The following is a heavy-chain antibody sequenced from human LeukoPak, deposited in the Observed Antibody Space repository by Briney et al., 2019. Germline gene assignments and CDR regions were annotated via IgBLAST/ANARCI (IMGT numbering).Heavy chain of an antibody. Sequence: GSLRLSCAASGFIFSTYWMSWVRQAPGKGLEWIGSIYYSGSTYYNPSLKSRVTISVDTSKNQFSLKLSSVTAADTAVYYCAREVVPAAIRENYMDVWGKGTTVTVSS. D-gene: IGHD2-2*02. J-gene: IGHJ6*03. CDR3: AREVVPAAIRENYMDV. V-gene: IGHV4-39*01. CDR2: IYYSGST. CDR1: GFIFSTYW.